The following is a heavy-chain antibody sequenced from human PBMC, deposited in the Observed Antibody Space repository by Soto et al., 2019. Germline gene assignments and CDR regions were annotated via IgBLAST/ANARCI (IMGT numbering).Heavy chain of an antibody. CDR2: ISSSSSYI. Sequence: PGGSLRLSCAASGFTFSSYSMNWVRQAPGKGLEWVSSISSSSSYIYYADSVKGRFTISRDNAKNSLYLQMNSLRAEDTAVYYCARALIYYYGSGSYYIGHKNYGMDVWGQGTTVTVSS. CDR1: GFTFSSYS. J-gene: IGHJ6*02. V-gene: IGHV3-21*01. D-gene: IGHD3-10*01. CDR3: ARALIYYYGSGSYYIGHKNYGMDV.